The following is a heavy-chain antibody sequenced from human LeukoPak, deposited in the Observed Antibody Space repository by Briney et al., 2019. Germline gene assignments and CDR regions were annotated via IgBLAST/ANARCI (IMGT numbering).Heavy chain of an antibody. CDR1: GYTFTNYG. CDR2: MNPNSGNT. J-gene: IGHJ4*02. V-gene: IGHV1-8*03. CDR3: AKNIALTGEFDS. D-gene: IGHD7-27*01. Sequence: GASVKVSCKASGYTFTNYGISWVRQAPGQGLEWMGWMNPNSGNTGYAQKFQGRVSLTRDTSISTAYLELISLRSEDTAVYYCAKNIALTGEFDSWGQGTLVTVSS.